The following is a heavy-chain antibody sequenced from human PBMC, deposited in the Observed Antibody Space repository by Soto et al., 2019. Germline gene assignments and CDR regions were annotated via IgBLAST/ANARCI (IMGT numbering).Heavy chain of an antibody. J-gene: IGHJ4*02. Sequence: SETLSLTCTVSGGSISSGGYYWSWIRQHPGKGLEWIGYIYYSGSTYYNPSLKSRVTISVDTSKKQFSLKLSSVTAADTAVYYCARGGYRPYFDYWGQGTLVTVSS. CDR1: GGSISSGGYY. D-gene: IGHD5-18*01. CDR3: ARGGYRPYFDY. V-gene: IGHV4-31*03. CDR2: IYYSGST.